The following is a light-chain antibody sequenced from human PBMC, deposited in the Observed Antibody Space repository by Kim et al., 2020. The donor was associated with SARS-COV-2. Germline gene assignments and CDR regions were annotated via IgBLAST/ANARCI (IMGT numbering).Light chain of an antibody. CDR1: QSVKSN. V-gene: IGKV3-15*01. CDR3: QQYNNWPYT. J-gene: IGKJ2*01. Sequence: SVAPGERATLSGRASQSVKSNLAWYQQKPGQAPRLLIYGASTRATGIPARFSGSGSGTEFTLTISSLQSEDFAVYYCQQYNNWPYTFGQGTKLEI. CDR2: GAS.